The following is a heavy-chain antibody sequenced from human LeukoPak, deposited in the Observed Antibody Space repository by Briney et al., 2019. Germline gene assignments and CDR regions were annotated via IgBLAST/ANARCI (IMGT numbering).Heavy chain of an antibody. V-gene: IGHV1-69*01. CDR2: IIPIFGTA. J-gene: IGHJ6*02. Sequence: ASVKVSCTASGGTFSSYAISWVRQAPGQGLEWMGGIIPIFGTANYAQKFQGRVTITADESTSTAYMELSSLRSEDTAVYYCARGGIVVVPAAIPYYYYGMDVWGQGTTVTVSS. CDR3: ARGGIVVVPAAIPYYYYGMDV. CDR1: GGTFSSYA. D-gene: IGHD2-2*02.